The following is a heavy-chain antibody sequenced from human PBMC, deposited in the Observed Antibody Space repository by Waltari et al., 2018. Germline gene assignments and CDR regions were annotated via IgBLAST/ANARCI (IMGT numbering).Heavy chain of an antibody. Sequence: QVQLQESGPGLVKPSETLSLTCTVSGGSISSHYWSWIRQPPGKGLEWIGYIYYSGSTNYNPSLKSRVTISVDTSKNQFSLKLSSVTAADTAVYYCATDYDILTGYPAGAFDIWGQGTMVTVSS. D-gene: IGHD3-9*01. CDR2: IYYSGST. V-gene: IGHV4-59*11. CDR3: ATDYDILTGYPAGAFDI. CDR1: GGSISSHY. J-gene: IGHJ3*02.